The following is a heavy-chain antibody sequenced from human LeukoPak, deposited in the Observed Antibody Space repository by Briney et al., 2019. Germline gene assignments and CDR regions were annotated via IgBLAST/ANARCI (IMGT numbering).Heavy chain of an antibody. CDR1: GYTFSGYN. J-gene: IGHJ4*02. CDR3: ARYNWNDVVSALDH. V-gene: IGHV1-2*02. Sequence: ASVRVSCKASGYTFSGYNIHWVRQAPGQGLEWMGWINPNSGAPSYAQKFQGGVTTTRDTSITTFYMEVSSLRSDDTAVYYCARYNWNDVVSALDHWGQGTLVTVSS. D-gene: IGHD1-1*01. CDR2: INPNSGAP.